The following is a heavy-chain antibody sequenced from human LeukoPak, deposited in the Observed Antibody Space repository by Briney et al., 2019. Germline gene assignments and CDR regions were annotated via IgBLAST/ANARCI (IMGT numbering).Heavy chain of an antibody. V-gene: IGHV3-30*03. D-gene: IGHD3/OR15-3a*01. CDR1: GFTFSSYE. Sequence: GGSLRLSCAASGFTFSSYEMNWVRQAPGKGLEWVTFIQFDKSQIYYADSVKGRFTVSRDNAKNMVYLLMDSLKTEDTALYFCAREGSGLVIHAFDVWGQGTMVTVSS. CDR3: AREGSGLVIHAFDV. CDR2: IQFDKSQI. J-gene: IGHJ3*01.